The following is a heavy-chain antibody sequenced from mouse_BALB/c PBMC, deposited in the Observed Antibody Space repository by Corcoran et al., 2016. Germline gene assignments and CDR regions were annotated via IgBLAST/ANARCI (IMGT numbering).Heavy chain of an antibody. CDR3: ARRVLGLLGAY. Sequence: QVQLQQSGAELKKPGASVKTSCKATGYTFSSYCIEWVKQRPGHGLEWIGEILPGCGSTNYNEKFKGKATFTADTSSNTAYMQLSSLTSEDSAVYYCARRVLGLLGAYWGQGTLVTVSA. V-gene: IGHV1-9*01. D-gene: IGHD1-1*01. J-gene: IGHJ3*01. CDR1: GYTFSSYC. CDR2: ILPGCGST.